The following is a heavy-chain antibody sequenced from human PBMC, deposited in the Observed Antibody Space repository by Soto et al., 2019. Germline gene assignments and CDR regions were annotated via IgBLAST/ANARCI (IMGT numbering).Heavy chain of an antibody. CDR3: ARGADFWSGYYGDY. Sequence: GGSLRLSCAASGFTFTTYAMSWVRQAPGKGLEWVSGISGSGIITYYADSVKGRFTISRDNSKTTPYLQMNSLRAEDTAVYYCARGADFWSGYYGDYWGQGTLATVSS. D-gene: IGHD3-3*01. CDR1: GFTFTTYA. J-gene: IGHJ4*02. V-gene: IGHV3-23*01. CDR2: ISGSGIIT.